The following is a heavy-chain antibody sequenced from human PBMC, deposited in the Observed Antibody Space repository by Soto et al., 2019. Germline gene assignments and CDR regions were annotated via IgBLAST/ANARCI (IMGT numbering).Heavy chain of an antibody. CDR1: GGSISSGDYY. D-gene: IGHD3-3*01. CDR3: ARAPFRMTGYDFGNNWFDP. V-gene: IGHV4-30-4*01. J-gene: IGHJ5*02. Sequence: SETLSLTCTVSGGSISSGDYYWSWIRQPPGKGLEWIGYIYYSGSTYYNPSLKSRVTISVDTSKNQFSLKLSSVTAADTAVYYFARAPFRMTGYDFGNNWFDPWGQGTLVTVSS. CDR2: IYYSGST.